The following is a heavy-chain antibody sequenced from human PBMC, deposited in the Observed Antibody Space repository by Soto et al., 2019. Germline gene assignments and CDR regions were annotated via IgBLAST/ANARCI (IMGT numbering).Heavy chain of an antibody. D-gene: IGHD1-1*01. Sequence: EVQLVESGGELVQPGGSLRLSCAASGFTFNNYWMHWVRQAPGKGLVWVSRINPDGSRTNYADSVKGRFTISSDNAKTTLYLQMDSLRAEDTAVYYCAKVATGSYNWFDPWGQGTLVSVSS. J-gene: IGHJ5*02. CDR1: GFTFNNYW. V-gene: IGHV3-74*01. CDR3: AKVATGSYNWFDP. CDR2: INPDGSRT.